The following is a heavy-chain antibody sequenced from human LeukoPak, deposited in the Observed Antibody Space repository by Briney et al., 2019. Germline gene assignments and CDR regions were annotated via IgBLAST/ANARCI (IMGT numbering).Heavy chain of an antibody. V-gene: IGHV5-51*01. CDR3: ARPFGRNSRSEGPFDY. Sequence: GESLKISCKGSGYSFTSYWIGWVRQMPGKGLEWMGIIYPGDSDTRYSPSFQGQVTISADKSISTAYLQWSSLKASDTAMYYCARPFGRNSRSEGPFDYWGQGTLVTVSS. D-gene: IGHD1-14*01. CDR1: GYSFTSYW. CDR2: IYPGDSDT. J-gene: IGHJ4*02.